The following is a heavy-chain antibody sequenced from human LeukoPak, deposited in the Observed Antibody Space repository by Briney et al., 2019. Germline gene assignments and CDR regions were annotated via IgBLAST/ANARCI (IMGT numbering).Heavy chain of an antibody. V-gene: IGHV3-30*02. CDR1: GITFSTSG. CDR3: AREGGTVVAGTLDY. J-gene: IGHJ4*02. D-gene: IGHD6-19*01. Sequence: PGGSLRLSCAASGITFSTSGMHWVRQAPGKGLEWLTFIQYDESTKYYADSVKGRFTISRDNSKNTLYLQMNSLRAEDTAVYFCAREGGTVVAGTLDYWGQGTPVTVSS. CDR2: IQYDESTK.